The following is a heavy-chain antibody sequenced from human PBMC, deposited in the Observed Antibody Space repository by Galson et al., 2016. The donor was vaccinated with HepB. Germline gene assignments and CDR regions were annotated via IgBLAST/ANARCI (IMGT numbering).Heavy chain of an antibody. Sequence: SLRLSCATSGFTFADSIMNWVRLGPGQGLELIASITRADHGATTEYAASVKGRFRISRDDSKSIAYLQMNSLKTEDTAVYYCTRGHYEAYWGQGTLVTVSS. CDR2: ITRADHGATT. D-gene: IGHD3-22*01. CDR1: GFTFADSI. J-gene: IGHJ4*02. CDR3: TRGHYEAY. V-gene: IGHV3-49*04.